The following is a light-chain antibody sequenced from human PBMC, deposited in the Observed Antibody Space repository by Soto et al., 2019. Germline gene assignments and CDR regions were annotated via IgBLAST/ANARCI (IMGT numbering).Light chain of an antibody. J-gene: IGKJ5*01. V-gene: IGKV3-11*01. Sequence: TQSPSILSASVGDRVTITCRASQSVWTYLAWYQQKRGQAPRLLMYDASNRASGVPARFSGSGSGTDFTLTISSLEPEDFAVYYCQQRNNWPRSTFGQGTRLE. CDR2: DAS. CDR1: QSVWTY. CDR3: QQRNNWPRST.